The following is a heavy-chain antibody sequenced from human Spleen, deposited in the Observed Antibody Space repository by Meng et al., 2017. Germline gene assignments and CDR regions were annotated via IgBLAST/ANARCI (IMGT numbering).Heavy chain of an antibody. CDR3: ARDRHYYDSSELPDAFDI. J-gene: IGHJ3*02. V-gene: IGHV3-23*01. D-gene: IGHD3-22*01. CDR2: ISGSGGST. CDR1: GFTFSSYA. Sequence: GESLKISCAASGFTFSSYAMSWVRQAPGKGLEWVSAISGSGGSTYYADSVKGRFTISRDNSKNTLYLQMSSLRAEDTAVYYCARDRHYYDSSELPDAFDIWGQGTMVTVSS.